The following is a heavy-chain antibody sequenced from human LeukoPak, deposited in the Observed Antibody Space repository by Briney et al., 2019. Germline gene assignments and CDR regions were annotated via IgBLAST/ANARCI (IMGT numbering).Heavy chain of an antibody. Sequence: SETLSLTCAVYGGSFSGYYWSWIRQPPGKGLEWIGEINHSGSTNYNPSLKSRVTISVDTSKNRFSLKLSSVTAADTAVYYCARGYYYDSSGYPMVAFDIWGQGTMVTVSS. V-gene: IGHV4-34*01. D-gene: IGHD3-22*01. CDR2: INHSGST. CDR3: ARGYYYDSSGYPMVAFDI. J-gene: IGHJ3*02. CDR1: GGSFSGYY.